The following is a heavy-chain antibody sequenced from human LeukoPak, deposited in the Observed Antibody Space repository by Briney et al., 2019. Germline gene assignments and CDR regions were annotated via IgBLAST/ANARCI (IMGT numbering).Heavy chain of an antibody. Sequence: ASVKVSCKASGYTFTGYYMHWVRQAPGQGLEWMGWISAYNGNTNYAQKLQGRVTTTTDTSTSTAYMELRSLRSDDTAVYYCARDQQQLASPFDYWGQGTLVTVSS. D-gene: IGHD6-13*01. CDR1: GYTFTGYY. CDR2: ISAYNGNT. V-gene: IGHV1-18*04. CDR3: ARDQQQLASPFDY. J-gene: IGHJ4*02.